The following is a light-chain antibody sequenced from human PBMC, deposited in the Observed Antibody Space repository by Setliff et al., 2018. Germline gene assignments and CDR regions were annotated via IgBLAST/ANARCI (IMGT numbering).Light chain of an antibody. CDR1: SSDVGGYNY. CDR3: SSYTSSSGHV. J-gene: IGLJ1*01. CDR2: EVS. V-gene: IGLV2-14*01. Sequence: QSALTQPASVSGSPGQSITISCTGTSSDVGGYNYVSWYQQHPGKAPKLMIYEVSNRPSGVSNRFSGSKSGNTASLTISGLQAEDEADYYCSSYTSSSGHVFGTGTKV.